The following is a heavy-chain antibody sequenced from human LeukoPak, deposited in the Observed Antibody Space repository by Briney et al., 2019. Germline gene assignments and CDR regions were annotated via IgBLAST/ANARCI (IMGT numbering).Heavy chain of an antibody. Sequence: SCKASGYTFSSYAMSWVRQAPGKGLEWVSAISGSGGSTYYADSVKGRFTISRDNSKYTLYLQMNSLRAEDTAVYYCAKGVIVFDYWGQGTLVTVSS. CDR1: GYTFSSYA. J-gene: IGHJ4*02. D-gene: IGHD3-16*02. V-gene: IGHV3-23*01. CDR2: ISGSGGST. CDR3: AKGVIVFDY.